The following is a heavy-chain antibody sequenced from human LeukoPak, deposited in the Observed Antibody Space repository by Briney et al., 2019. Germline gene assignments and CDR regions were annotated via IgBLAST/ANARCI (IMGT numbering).Heavy chain of an antibody. CDR1: GFTFSSYA. D-gene: IGHD4/OR15-4a*01. V-gene: IGHV3-23*05. CDR3: ARRAGAYSHPYDY. Sequence: PGGSLRLSCAASGFTFSSYAVSWVRQAPGKGLEWVSFIYSGSTHYSDSVKGRFTISRDNSKNTLYLQMNSLRAEDTAVYYCARRAGAYSHPYDYWGQGTLVTVSS. J-gene: IGHJ4*02. CDR2: IYSGST.